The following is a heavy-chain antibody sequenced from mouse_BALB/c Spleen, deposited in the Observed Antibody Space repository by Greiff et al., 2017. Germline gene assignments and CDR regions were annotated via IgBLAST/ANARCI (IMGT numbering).Heavy chain of an antibody. Sequence: QVQLQQSGAELVRPGASVTLSCKASGYTFTDYEMHWVKQTPVHGLEWIGAIDPETGGTAYNQKFKGKATLTADKSSSTAYMELRSLTSEDSAVYYCTRYNYEDAMDYWGQGTSVTVSS. D-gene: IGHD1-3*01. V-gene: IGHV1-15*01. CDR2: IDPETGGT. J-gene: IGHJ4*01. CDR3: TRYNYEDAMDY. CDR1: GYTFTDYE.